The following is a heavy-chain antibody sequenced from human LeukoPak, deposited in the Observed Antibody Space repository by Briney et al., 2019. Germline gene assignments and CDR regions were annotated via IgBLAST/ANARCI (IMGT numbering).Heavy chain of an antibody. V-gene: IGHV4-59*08. CDR2: IYYSGST. CDR1: GGSISSYY. CDR3: ARGGSLRYFDWFNWFDP. J-gene: IGHJ5*02. D-gene: IGHD3-9*01. Sequence: PSETLSLTCTVSGGSISSYYWSWIRRPPGKGLEWIGYIYYSGSTNYNPSLKSRVTISVDTSKNQFSLKLSSVTAADTAVYYCARGGSLRYFDWFNWFDPWGQGTLVTVSS.